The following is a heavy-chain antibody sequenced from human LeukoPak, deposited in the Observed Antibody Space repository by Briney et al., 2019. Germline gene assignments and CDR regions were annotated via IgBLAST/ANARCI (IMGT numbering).Heavy chain of an antibody. J-gene: IGHJ4*02. D-gene: IGHD2-2*02. CDR2: ISSSSSTI. V-gene: IGHV3-48*01. Sequence: GGSLRLSCAASGFTFSSYSMNWVRQAPGKGLEWVSYISSSSSTIYYADSVKGRFTISRDNAKNSLYLQMNSLRAEDTAVYYCARLGLYEDYYFDYWGQGTLVTVSS. CDR1: GFTFSSYS. CDR3: ARLGLYEDYYFDY.